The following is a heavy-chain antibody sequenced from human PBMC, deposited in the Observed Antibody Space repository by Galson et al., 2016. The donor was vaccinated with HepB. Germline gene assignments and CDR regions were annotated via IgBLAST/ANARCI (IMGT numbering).Heavy chain of an antibody. V-gene: IGHV1-69*06. J-gene: IGHJ4*02. CDR3: ASDSRGDYYFDF. D-gene: IGHD3-10*01. CDR2: IIPVFGSA. CDR1: GGSFNNYG. Sequence: SVKVSCKASGGSFNNYGITWVRQAPGQGLEWMGGIIPVFGSANYAQKFLGRVTITADKSTSTAYMELSSLRSEDTAVYYCASDSRGDYYFDFWGQGTLVTGSS.